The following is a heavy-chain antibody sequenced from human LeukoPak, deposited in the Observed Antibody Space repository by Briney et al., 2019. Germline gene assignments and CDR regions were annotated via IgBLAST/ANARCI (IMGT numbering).Heavy chain of an antibody. V-gene: IGHV3-23*01. CDR3: AKYRYGSGSFYTSPFHY. J-gene: IGHJ4*02. Sequence: GGSLRLSCAASGFTFTNYALSWVRQAPGKGLEWVSAINDGGGTTYYADSVKGRFTISRDNSKNTLYLQMNSLRAEDTAVYYCAKYRYGSGSFYTSPFHYWGQGTLVTVSS. D-gene: IGHD3-10*01. CDR1: GFTFTNYA. CDR2: INDGGGTT.